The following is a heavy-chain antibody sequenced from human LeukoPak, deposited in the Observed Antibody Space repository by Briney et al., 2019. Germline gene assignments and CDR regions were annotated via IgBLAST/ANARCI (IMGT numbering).Heavy chain of an antibody. CDR3: ARSNIATRRGDNWFAP. D-gene: IGHD6-6*01. CDR2: IYPSNGGT. J-gene: IGHJ5*02. Sequence: ASVKVSCKASGYTFTGSYMHWVRQAPGQGLEWMGWIYPSNGGTNYAQKFQGRVTMTRETSISTAYMELSSLRSDDTAVYYCARSNIATRRGDNWFAPWGQRTLVTVSS. CDR1: GYTFTGSY. V-gene: IGHV1-2*02.